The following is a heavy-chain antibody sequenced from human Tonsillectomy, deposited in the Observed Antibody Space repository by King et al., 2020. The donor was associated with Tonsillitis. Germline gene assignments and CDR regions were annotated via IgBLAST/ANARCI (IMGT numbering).Heavy chain of an antibody. CDR2: IYHSGST. CDR1: GYSISSGYY. V-gene: IGHV4-38-2*01. Sequence: QLQESGPGLVKPSETLSLTCAVSGYSISSGYYWGWIRQPPGKGLEWVGSIYHSGSTYYNPSLKSRVTISVDTSKNHFSLKLSSVTAADTAVYYCARYASRYDADRWFDPWGQGTLVTVSS. D-gene: IGHD2-2*01. J-gene: IGHJ5*02. CDR3: ARYASRYDADRWFDP.